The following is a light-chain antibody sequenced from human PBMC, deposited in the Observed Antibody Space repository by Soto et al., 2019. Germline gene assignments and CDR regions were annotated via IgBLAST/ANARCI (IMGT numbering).Light chain of an antibody. CDR3: SSYTISSTFV. Sequence: QSVLTQPASVSGSPGQSITISCTGTSSDIGAYKYVSWYQQHPGRAPKLMIFDVTNRPSGVSNRFSGSKSGNTASLTISGLQADDEADYYCSSYTISSTFVFGTGTKVTVL. V-gene: IGLV2-14*03. CDR2: DVT. J-gene: IGLJ1*01. CDR1: SSDIGAYKY.